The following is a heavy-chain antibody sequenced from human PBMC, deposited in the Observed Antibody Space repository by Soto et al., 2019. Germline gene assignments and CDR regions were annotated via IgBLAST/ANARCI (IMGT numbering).Heavy chain of an antibody. CDR1: GFTFSRYA. Sequence: GGSLRLSCAASGFTFSRYAMSWVRQAPGKGLEWVSAISSSGSSTYYADSVKGRFTISRDNSKNTLYLQINSLRAEDTAVYYCAKDGIAAAGTGYSSGWYVDYWGQGTLVTVS. CDR3: AKDGIAAAGTGYSSGWYVDY. CDR2: ISSSGSST. J-gene: IGHJ4*02. D-gene: IGHD6-13*01. V-gene: IGHV3-23*01.